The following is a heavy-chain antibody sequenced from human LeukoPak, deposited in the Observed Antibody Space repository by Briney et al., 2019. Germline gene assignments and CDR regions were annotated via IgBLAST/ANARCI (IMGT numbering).Heavy chain of an antibody. CDR2: ISYDGSNK. CDR3: ARDPRGPTGYDSSGRDSFDY. J-gene: IGHJ4*02. Sequence: GGSLRLSCAASGFTFDDYAMHWVRQAPGKGLEWVAVISYDGSNKYYADSVKGRFIISRDNSENTLFLQMTSLRTEDTAVYYCARDPRGPTGYDSSGRDSFDYWGQGTLVSVSS. V-gene: IGHV3-30*04. D-gene: IGHD3-22*01. CDR1: GFTFDDYA.